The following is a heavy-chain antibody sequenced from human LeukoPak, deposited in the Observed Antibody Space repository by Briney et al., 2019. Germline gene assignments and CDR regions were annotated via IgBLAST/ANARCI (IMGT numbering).Heavy chain of an antibody. D-gene: IGHD6-13*01. CDR3: ARGVAAAGNPNWFDP. V-gene: IGHV3-33*01. Sequence: GGSLRLSCAASGFTFTNSAMHWVRQAPGKGLEGVAVIWSDGSKTYYADSVKGRFTISRDNSKNTLYLQMNSLRVEDTAAYYCARGVAAAGNPNWFDPWGQGTLVTVSS. CDR1: GFTFTNSA. CDR2: IWSDGSKT. J-gene: IGHJ5*02.